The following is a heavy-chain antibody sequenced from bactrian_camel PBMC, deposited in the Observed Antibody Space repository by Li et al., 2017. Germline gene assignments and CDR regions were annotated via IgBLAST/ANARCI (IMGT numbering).Heavy chain of an antibody. Sequence: DVQLVESGGGSVQAGGSLRLSCAASGYTYSSYCMGWFRQAPGKEREGVAVIDSDGLAKYADPVKGRFTISQDNAKSPLYLQMNDLKPEDAAMYYCAVDPRGMTTDQALGHLDFAWWGQGTQVTVS. CDR1: GYTYSSYC. D-gene: IGHD3*01. CDR3: AVDPRGMTTDQALGHLDFAW. J-gene: IGHJ4*01. CDR2: IDSDGLA. V-gene: IGHV3S10*01.